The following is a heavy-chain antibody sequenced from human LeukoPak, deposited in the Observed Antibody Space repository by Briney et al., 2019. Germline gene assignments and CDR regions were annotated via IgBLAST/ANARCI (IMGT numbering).Heavy chain of an antibody. CDR1: GFTLSSSN. CDR2: ISSSSTTI. V-gene: IGHV3-48*04. D-gene: IGHD3-22*01. Sequence: GGSLRLSCAASGFTLSSSNMNWVRQAPGRGLEWVSYISSSSTTIYYADSVKGRFTISRDNAKNSLYLQMNSLRAEDTAVYYCARASDYGSSGYYYVPYFDYWGQGTLVTVSS. J-gene: IGHJ4*01. CDR3: ARASDYGSSGYYYVPYFDY.